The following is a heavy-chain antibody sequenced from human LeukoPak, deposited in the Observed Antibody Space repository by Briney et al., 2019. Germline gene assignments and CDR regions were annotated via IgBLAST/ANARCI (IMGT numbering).Heavy chain of an antibody. CDR3: ARDPGYYYGMDV. Sequence: GGSLRLSCAVTGFNLRTYWIHWVRHSPGRGLEWVARINGEGSRISYADSVRGRFTISRANAKNTAYLQMNSLRAEDTALYYCARDPGYYYGMDVWGQGTTVVVSS. CDR2: INGEGSRI. CDR1: GFNLRTYW. V-gene: IGHV3-74*01. J-gene: IGHJ6*02.